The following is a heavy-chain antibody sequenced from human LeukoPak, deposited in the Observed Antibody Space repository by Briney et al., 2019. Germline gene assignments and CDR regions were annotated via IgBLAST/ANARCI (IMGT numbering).Heavy chain of an antibody. CDR2: IYASGST. CDR1: GGSISIYY. CDR3: AKGAGSGYSLPFDY. V-gene: IGHV4-4*07. J-gene: IGHJ4*02. Sequence: SETLSLTCTVSGGSISIYYWSWIRQPAGKGLEWIGHIYASGSTNYNPSLKSRLIISIDTSKNQFSLRLMSVTAADTAVYYCAKGAGSGYSLPFDYWGPGTLVSVSS. D-gene: IGHD3-3*01.